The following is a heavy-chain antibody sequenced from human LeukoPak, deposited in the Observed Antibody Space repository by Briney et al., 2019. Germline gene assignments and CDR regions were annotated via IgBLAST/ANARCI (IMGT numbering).Heavy chain of an antibody. J-gene: IGHJ4*02. V-gene: IGHV1-2*02. CDR1: GYTFTGYY. D-gene: IGHD6-6*01. CDR2: INPNSSGT. CDR3: ARGPPYSSSPPYSFDY. Sequence: ASVKVSCKASGYTFTGYYMHWVRQAPGQGLEWMGWINPNSSGTNYAQKFQGRVTMTRDTSISTAYMELSRLRSDDTAVYYCARGPPYSSSPPYSFDYWGQGTLVTVSS.